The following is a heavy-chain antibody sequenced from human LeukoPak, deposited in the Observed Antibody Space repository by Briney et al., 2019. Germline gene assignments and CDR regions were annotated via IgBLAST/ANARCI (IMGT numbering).Heavy chain of an antibody. Sequence: GGSLRLSCAASGFTFSSYSMNWVRQAPGKGLEWVSSISSSSSYIYYADSVKGRFTISRDNAKNSLYLQMNSLRAEDTAVYYCARDHITIFGMVTYYFDYWGQGTLVTVSS. V-gene: IGHV3-21*01. J-gene: IGHJ4*02. CDR2: ISSSSSYI. CDR1: GFTFSSYS. CDR3: ARDHITIFGMVTYYFDY. D-gene: IGHD3-3*01.